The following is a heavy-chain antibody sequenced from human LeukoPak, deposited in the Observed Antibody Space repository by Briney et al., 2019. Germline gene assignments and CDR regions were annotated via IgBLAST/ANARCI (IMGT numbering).Heavy chain of an antibody. CDR2: INPNSGGT. CDR1: GGTFSSYA. D-gene: IGHD3-10*01. J-gene: IGHJ4*02. Sequence: SVKVSCKASGGTFSSYAISWVRQAPGQGLEWMGWINPNSGGTKYAQKFQGRVTMTRDTSISTAYMELRRLTSDDTAVYYCARDRYASGSYDNWGQGTLVTVSS. V-gene: IGHV1-2*02. CDR3: ARDRYASGSYDN.